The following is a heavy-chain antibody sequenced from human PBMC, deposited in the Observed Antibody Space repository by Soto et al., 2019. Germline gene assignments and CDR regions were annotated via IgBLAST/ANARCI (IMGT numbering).Heavy chain of an antibody. V-gene: IGHV4-31*03. Sequence: PSETLSLTCTVSGGSISSGGYYWTWIRQHPGQGLEWIGYIHYTGTTFYNSSLKSRVTISVDTSENQFSPKLSSVTAADTAVYFCARDEIDYDLLTGFYTPAGVDVWGQGTMVTVSS. CDR3: ARDEIDYDLLTGFYTPAGVDV. D-gene: IGHD3-9*01. CDR2: IHYTGTT. J-gene: IGHJ3*01. CDR1: GGSISSGGYY.